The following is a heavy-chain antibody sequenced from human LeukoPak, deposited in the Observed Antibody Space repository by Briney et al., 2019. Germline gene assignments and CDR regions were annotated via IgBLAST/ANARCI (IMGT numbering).Heavy chain of an antibody. Sequence: SVKVSCKASGGTFSSYAISWVRQAPGQGLEWMGGIIPIFGTANYAQKFQGRVTITADESTSTAYMELSSLRSEDTAVYYCARAASTVTDYYYYYYMDVWGKGTTVTVSS. D-gene: IGHD4-11*01. CDR2: IIPIFGTA. CDR1: GGTFSSYA. J-gene: IGHJ6*03. V-gene: IGHV1-69*13. CDR3: ARAASTVTDYYYYYYMDV.